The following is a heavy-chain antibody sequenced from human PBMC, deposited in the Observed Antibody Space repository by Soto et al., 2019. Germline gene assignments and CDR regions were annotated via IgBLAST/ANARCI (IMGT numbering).Heavy chain of an antibody. Sequence: GGSLRLSCAASGFTFSSYSMNWVRQAPGKGLEWVSSISSSSSYIYYADSVKGRFTISRDNAKNSLYLQMNSLRAEDTAVYYCARGHSSGSINWFDPWGQGTLVTVSS. CDR1: GFTFSSYS. D-gene: IGHD6-19*01. V-gene: IGHV3-21*01. CDR2: ISSSSSYI. J-gene: IGHJ5*02. CDR3: ARGHSSGSINWFDP.